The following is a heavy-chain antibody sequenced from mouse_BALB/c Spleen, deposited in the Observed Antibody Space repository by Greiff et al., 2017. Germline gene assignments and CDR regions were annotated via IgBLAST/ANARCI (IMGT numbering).Heavy chain of an antibody. Sequence: QVQLQQPGAELVKPGTSVKLSCKASGYNFTSYWINWVKLRPGQGLEWIGDIYPGSGSTNYNEKFKSKATLTVDTSSSTAYMQLSSLASEDSALYYCATYDDGSWFAYWGQGTLVTVSA. CDR3: ATYDDGSWFAY. CDR1: GYNFTSYW. J-gene: IGHJ3*01. V-gene: IGHV1-55*01. CDR2: IYPGSGST. D-gene: IGHD2-12*01.